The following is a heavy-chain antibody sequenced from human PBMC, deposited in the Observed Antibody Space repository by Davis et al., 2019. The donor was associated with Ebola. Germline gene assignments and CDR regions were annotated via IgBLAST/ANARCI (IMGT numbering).Heavy chain of an antibody. CDR2: ISSSSSTI. J-gene: IGHJ4*02. Sequence: GESLKISYAASGFTFSSYSMNWVRQAPGKGLEWVSYISSSSSTIYYADSVKGRFTISRDNAKNSLYLQMNSLRAEDTAVYYCARGMIRGVITPFDYWGQGTLVTVSS. D-gene: IGHD3-10*01. V-gene: IGHV3-48*04. CDR3: ARGMIRGVITPFDY. CDR1: GFTFSSYS.